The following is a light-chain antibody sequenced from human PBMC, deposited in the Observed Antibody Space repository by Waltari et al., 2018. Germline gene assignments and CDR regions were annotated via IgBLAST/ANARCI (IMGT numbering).Light chain of an antibody. J-gene: IGKJ2*01. CDR1: QSLLKTNGKTY. V-gene: IGKV2-29*02. Sequence: DVVTTQTPLYLSVTPGQPAYISCKSGQSLLKTNGKTYFYWYLQKPGQSPQLLMYEVSSRISGVPDRFSGSGSGTDFTLKISRVEAEDVGIYYCMQSTHIPYTFGQGTKLEIK. CDR3: MQSTHIPYT. CDR2: EVS.